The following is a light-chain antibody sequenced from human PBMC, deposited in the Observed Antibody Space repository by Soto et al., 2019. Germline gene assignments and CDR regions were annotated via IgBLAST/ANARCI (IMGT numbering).Light chain of an antibody. V-gene: IGKV3-11*01. Sequence: EIVLTQSPATLSLSPGERATLSCRASRSVSSYLAWYQQKPDQAPRLLIYDASNRATGIPARFSGSGSGTDFTLTISSLEPEDFAVYYCQQRGNWPLTFGQGTRLVI. CDR2: DAS. J-gene: IGKJ5*01. CDR1: RSVSSY. CDR3: QQRGNWPLT.